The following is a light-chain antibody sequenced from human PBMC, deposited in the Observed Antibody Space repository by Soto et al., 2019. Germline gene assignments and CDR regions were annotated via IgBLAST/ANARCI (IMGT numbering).Light chain of an antibody. CDR2: DDT. Sequence: SHALTQPPSVSVAPGQTARISCGGDTIGSESVHWYQQKPGQAPVLVVYDDTDRPSGIPERFSGSSSGTTATLTISRVEAGDEADYYCQVWDGSRDHCVFGTGTKVTVL. CDR1: TIGSES. CDR3: QVWDGSRDHCV. V-gene: IGLV3-21*02. J-gene: IGLJ1*01.